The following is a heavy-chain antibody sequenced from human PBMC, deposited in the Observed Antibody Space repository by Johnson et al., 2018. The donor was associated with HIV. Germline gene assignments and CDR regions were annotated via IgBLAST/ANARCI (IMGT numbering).Heavy chain of an antibody. D-gene: IGHD4-11*01. CDR2: IKQDGSEK. J-gene: IGHJ3*02. Sequence: VQLVESGGGVVQPGTSLRLSCAASGFTFSSYWMSWVRQAPGKGLEWVANIKQDGSEKYYVDSVKGRFTISRDNAKNSLYLQMNSLRAEDTALYYCARDTYSSDACDIWGQGTMVTVSS. V-gene: IGHV3-7*03. CDR1: GFTFSSYW. CDR3: ARDTYSSDACDI.